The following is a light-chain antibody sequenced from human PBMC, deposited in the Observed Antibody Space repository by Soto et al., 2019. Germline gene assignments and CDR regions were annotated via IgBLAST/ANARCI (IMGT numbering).Light chain of an antibody. CDR2: KVS. Sequence: EIVMTQTPLSSPVTLGQAASISCRSSRSLVHKDGNTYLSWFHQRPGQPPRLLIYKVSDRFFGVADRFSGSGAGTDFTLTIRRVEAGDVGLYYCMQATQSPWTFGQGTKVEIK. J-gene: IGKJ1*01. CDR1: RSLVHKDGNTY. CDR3: MQATQSPWT. V-gene: IGKV2-24*01.